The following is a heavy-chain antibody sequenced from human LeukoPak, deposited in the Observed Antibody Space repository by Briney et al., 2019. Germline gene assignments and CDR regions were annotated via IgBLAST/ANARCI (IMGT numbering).Heavy chain of an antibody. J-gene: IGHJ4*02. CDR2: ISGSGDST. V-gene: IGHV3-23*01. CDR3: ARSSSSDQLLDLGY. CDR1: GFTFSSHA. Sequence: PGGSLRLSCAGSGFTFSSHAMSWVRQAPGKGLEWVSAISGSGDSTYYADSVKGRFAISRDNSKNTLYLQVSSLRADDTALYYCARSSSSDQLLDLGYWGQGTLVTASS. D-gene: IGHD2-2*02.